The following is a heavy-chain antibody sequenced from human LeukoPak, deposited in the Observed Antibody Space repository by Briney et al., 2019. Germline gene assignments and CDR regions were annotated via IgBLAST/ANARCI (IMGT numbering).Heavy chain of an antibody. J-gene: IGHJ6*03. CDR1: GFTFDDYA. V-gene: IGHV3-43D*04. Sequence: PGGSLRLSCAASGFTFDDYAMHWVRQAPGKGLEWVSLISWDGGSTYYADSVKGRFTISRDNSKNSLYLQMNSLRAGDTALYYCAKDFGDLYYYYMDVWGKGTTVTVSS. CDR2: ISWDGGST. D-gene: IGHD3-16*01. CDR3: AKDFGDLYYYYMDV.